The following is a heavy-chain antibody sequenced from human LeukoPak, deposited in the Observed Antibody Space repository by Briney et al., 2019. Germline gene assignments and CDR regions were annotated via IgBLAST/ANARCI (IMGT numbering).Heavy chain of an antibody. Sequence: SETLSLTCAVYGGSFSGYYWSWIRQPPGKGLEWIGEINHSGSTNYNPSLKSRVTISVDTSKNQFSLKLSSVTAADTAVYYCARGDCSSTSCYCIWSDPWGQGTLVTVSS. CDR3: ARGDCSSTSCYCIWSDP. J-gene: IGHJ5*02. D-gene: IGHD2-2*01. CDR2: INHSGST. V-gene: IGHV4-34*01. CDR1: GGSFSGYY.